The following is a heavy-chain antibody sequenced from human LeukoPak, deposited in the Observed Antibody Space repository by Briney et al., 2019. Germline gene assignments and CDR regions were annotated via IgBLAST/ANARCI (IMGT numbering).Heavy chain of an antibody. CDR2: IYYSGST. Sequence: SETLSLTCTVSGGSISSSSYYWGWIRQPPGKGLEWIGTIYYSGSTYYNPSLKSRVTISVDRSKNQFSLKLSSVTAADTAVYYCARAPSITGTTFDYWGQGTLVTVSS. V-gene: IGHV4-39*07. CDR3: ARAPSITGTTFDY. CDR1: GGSISSSSYY. D-gene: IGHD1-7*01. J-gene: IGHJ4*02.